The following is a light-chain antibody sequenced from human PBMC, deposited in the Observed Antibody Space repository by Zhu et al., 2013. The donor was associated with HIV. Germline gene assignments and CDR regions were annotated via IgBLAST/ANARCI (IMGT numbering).Light chain of an antibody. CDR3: QVWDSDSDHLYV. V-gene: IGLV3-21*02. CDR2: DDD. Sequence: SSVLTQPPSVSVAPGQTARVTCGGDNIGYKSVHWYQQKPGQAPLLVVYDDDVRPTGIPERFSGSNSGNTATLTISRVEAGDEADYYCQVWDSDSDHLYVFGPGTQVTVL. CDR1: NIGYKS. J-gene: IGLJ1*01.